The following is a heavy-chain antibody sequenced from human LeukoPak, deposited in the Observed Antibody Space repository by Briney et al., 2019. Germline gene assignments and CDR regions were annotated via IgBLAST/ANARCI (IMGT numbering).Heavy chain of an antibody. V-gene: IGHV1-69*13. Sequence: ASVKVSCKASGGTFSSYAISRVRQAPGQGLEWMGGIIPIFGTANYAQKFQGRVTITADESTSTAYMELSSLRSEDTAVYYCARHPWGSYYYGMDVWGQGTTVTVSS. CDR3: ARHPWGSYYYGMDV. CDR1: GGTFSSYA. D-gene: IGHD7-27*01. CDR2: IIPIFGTA. J-gene: IGHJ6*02.